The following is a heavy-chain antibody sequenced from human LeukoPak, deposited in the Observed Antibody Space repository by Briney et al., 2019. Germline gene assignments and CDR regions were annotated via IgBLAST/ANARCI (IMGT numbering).Heavy chain of an antibody. V-gene: IGHV4-34*01. CDR1: GGSFSGFY. D-gene: IGHD5-18*01. Sequence: KTSETLFLTCAVYGGSFSGFYWSWIRQPPGQGLEWIGEISHSGTTYFNPSLKSRVTISVDTSKSQFSLRLSSVTAADTAVYYCARGGLDTTRGGYFDYWGQGILVTVSS. CDR2: ISHSGTT. CDR3: ARGGLDTTRGGYFDY. J-gene: IGHJ4*02.